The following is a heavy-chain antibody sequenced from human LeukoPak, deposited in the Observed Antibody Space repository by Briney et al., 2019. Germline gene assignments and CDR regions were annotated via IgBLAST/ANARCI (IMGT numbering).Heavy chain of an antibody. CDR2: ISGSGGST. V-gene: IGHV3-23*01. D-gene: IGHD1-26*01. CDR3: ARDPNKWELPVDY. J-gene: IGHJ4*02. CDR1: GFTLSSYA. Sequence: GGSLRLSCAASGFTLSSYAMSWVRQAPGKGLEWVSAISGSGGSTYYADSVKGWFTISRDNAKNTLYLQMNSLRAEDTAVYYCARDPNKWELPVDYWGQGTLVTVSS.